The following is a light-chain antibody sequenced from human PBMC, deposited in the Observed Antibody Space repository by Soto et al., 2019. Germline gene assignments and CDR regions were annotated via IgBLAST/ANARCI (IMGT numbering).Light chain of an antibody. CDR3: SSYAGSSNV. V-gene: IGLV2-8*01. J-gene: IGLJ1*01. CDR1: SSDVGGYNY. Sequence: QSALTQPPSASGSPGQSVAISCTGTSSDVGGYNYVSWYQQHPVKAPKLMIYEVNTRPSGVPDRFSGSKSGNTASLTVSGLQAEDEADYYCSSYAGSSNVFGTGTKLTVL. CDR2: EVN.